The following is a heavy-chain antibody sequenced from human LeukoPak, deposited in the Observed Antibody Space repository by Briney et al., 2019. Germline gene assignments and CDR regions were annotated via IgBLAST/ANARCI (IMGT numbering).Heavy chain of an antibody. Sequence: SETLSLTGTVSGVSISSYYWSWIRQPPGKGLEWIGYIYYSGSTNYNPSLKSRVIISVDPSKNQFSLKLSSVTAADTAVYYCARNLGKLDYWGQGTLVTVSS. J-gene: IGHJ4*02. CDR1: GVSISSYY. D-gene: IGHD1-1*01. CDR3: ARNLGKLDY. V-gene: IGHV4-59*01. CDR2: IYYSGST.